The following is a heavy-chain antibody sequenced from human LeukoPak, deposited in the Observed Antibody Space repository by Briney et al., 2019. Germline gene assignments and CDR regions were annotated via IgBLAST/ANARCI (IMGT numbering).Heavy chain of an antibody. CDR3: AKDLAYYFDY. V-gene: IGHV3-30*18. Sequence: PGGSLRLSCAASGFSFSSYGMHWVREAPGKGLEWVAVISYDGSNKYYADPVKGRFTMSRDNSKKTRYLQMNSLRAEDTAVYYCAKDLAYYFDYWGQGTLVTVSS. CDR2: ISYDGSNK. D-gene: IGHD3-3*02. CDR1: GFSFSSYG. J-gene: IGHJ4*02.